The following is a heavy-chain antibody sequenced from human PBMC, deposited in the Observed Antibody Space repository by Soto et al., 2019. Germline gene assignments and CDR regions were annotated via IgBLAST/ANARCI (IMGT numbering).Heavy chain of an antibody. CDR3: ARYSNNWFQTEGMDV. V-gene: IGHV4-4*07. CDR2: IDTSGST. J-gene: IGHJ6*02. Sequence: SETLSLTCTVSVYSITTYYWSWIRQPAGKGLEWIGRIDTSGSTNYNPSLKSRVTMSVDTSKKQFSLKLTSVTAADTAVYYCARYSNNWFQTEGMDVWGQGTTVTVSS. CDR1: VYSITTYY. D-gene: IGHD6-13*01.